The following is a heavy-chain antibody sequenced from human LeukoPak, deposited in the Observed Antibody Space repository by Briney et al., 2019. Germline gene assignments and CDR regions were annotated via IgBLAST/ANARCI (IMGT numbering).Heavy chain of an antibody. D-gene: IGHD6-13*01. CDR1: GGSISSYY. V-gene: IGHV4-59*08. J-gene: IGHJ4*02. CDR3: ARLSGIAAAGSRRLDY. Sequence: SETLSLTCTVSGGSISSYYWSWIRQPPGKRLEWIGYIYYSGSTNYNPSLKSRVTISVDTSKNQFSLKLSSVTAADTAVYYCARLSGIAAAGSRRLDYWGQGTLVTVSS. CDR2: IYYSGST.